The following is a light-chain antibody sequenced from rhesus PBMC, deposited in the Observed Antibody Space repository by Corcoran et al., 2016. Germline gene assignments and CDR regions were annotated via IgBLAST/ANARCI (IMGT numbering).Light chain of an antibody. CDR1: QGISSY. J-gene: IGKJ1*01. CDR3: QQGNSNPPWT. V-gene: IGKV1-32*02. Sequence: DIQMSQSPSSLSASVGDRVTITCRASQGISSYLNWYQQKPGKAPKILSYYANSLAIGVPSRFRGSGSGTEFTITISSLQPEDFATYYCQQGNSNPPWTFGQGTKVEIK. CDR2: YAN.